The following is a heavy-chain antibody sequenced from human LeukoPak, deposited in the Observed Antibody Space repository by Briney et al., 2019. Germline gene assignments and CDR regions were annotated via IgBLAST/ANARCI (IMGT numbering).Heavy chain of an antibody. Sequence: SETLSLTCTVSGGSISSGGYYWSWIRQHPGKGLEWIGYIYYSGSTYYNPSLKSRVTISVDTSKNQFSLKLSSVTAADTAVYYCARGSGGQQLVSFDYWGQGTLVTVSS. CDR3: ARGSGGQQLVSFDY. V-gene: IGHV4-31*03. CDR1: GGSISSGGYY. J-gene: IGHJ4*02. CDR2: IYYSGST. D-gene: IGHD6-13*01.